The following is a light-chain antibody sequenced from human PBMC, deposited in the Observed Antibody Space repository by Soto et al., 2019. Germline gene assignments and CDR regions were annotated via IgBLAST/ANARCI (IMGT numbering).Light chain of an antibody. Sequence: EIVMTQPPATLSASPVERANISCSPSQSVSSNLAWYQQNPGQAPRLLIYGASTRATGIPARFSGSGSGTEFTLTISSLQSEDFSVYYCQQYNNWPPWTFGQGTKVDIK. CDR3: QQYNNWPPWT. J-gene: IGKJ1*01. V-gene: IGKV3-15*01. CDR2: GAS. CDR1: QSVSSN.